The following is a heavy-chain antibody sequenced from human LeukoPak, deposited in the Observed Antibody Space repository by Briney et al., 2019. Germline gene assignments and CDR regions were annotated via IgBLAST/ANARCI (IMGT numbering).Heavy chain of an antibody. V-gene: IGHV2-70*04. CDR1: GFSLSTSGMR. CDR2: IDWDDDK. CDR3: ARVRCGGDCYPDY. Sequence: SGPALVHPTPPLTLTCTFSGFSLSTSGMRVSWIRQPPAKALEWLAPIDWDDDKFYRTSLKTRHTISKDTSKNQVVLTMTNMDPVDTATYYCARVRCGGDCYPDYWGQGTLVTVSS. D-gene: IGHD2-21*02. J-gene: IGHJ4*02.